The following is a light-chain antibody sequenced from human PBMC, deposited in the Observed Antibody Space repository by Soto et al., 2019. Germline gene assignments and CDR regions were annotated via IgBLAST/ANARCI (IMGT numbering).Light chain of an antibody. Sequence: QSALTQPASVSGSPGQSIAIACTGTSSDVGAYDYVSWYQQHPGKAPKVMIYDVTNRPSGVSNRFSGSKSGNTASLTISGLQAEDEADHYCSSYTSSSTYVFGTGTKVTVL. CDR1: SSDVGAYDY. CDR3: SSYTSSSTYV. V-gene: IGLV2-14*01. CDR2: DVT. J-gene: IGLJ1*01.